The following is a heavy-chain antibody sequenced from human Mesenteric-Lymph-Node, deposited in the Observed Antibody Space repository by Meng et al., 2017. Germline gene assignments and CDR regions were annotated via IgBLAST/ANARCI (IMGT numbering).Heavy chain of an antibody. CDR1: GFTFSSSW. J-gene: IGHJ6*02. V-gene: IGHV3-7*01. Sequence: GESLKISCAGSGFTFSSSWMNWIRQAPGKGLEWVANINPDGNRKSYVDSVKGRFTISRDNAKNSLYLQMNSLRAEDTAVYYCARDLVAVAKYYYYGMDVWGQGTTVTVSS. CDR2: INPDGNRK. D-gene: IGHD6-19*01. CDR3: ARDLVAVAKYYYYGMDV.